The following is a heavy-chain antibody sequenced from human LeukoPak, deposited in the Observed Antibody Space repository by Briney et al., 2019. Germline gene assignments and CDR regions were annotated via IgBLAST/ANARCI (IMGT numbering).Heavy chain of an antibody. J-gene: IGHJ3*02. Sequence: GGSLRLSCAASGFTFSSYEMNWVRQAPGKGLEWVSYISSSSSTIYYADSVKGRFTISRDNAKNSLYLQMNSLRAEDTAVYYCARDRWNYYDTTDAFDIWGQGTMVTVSS. V-gene: IGHV3-48*01. D-gene: IGHD3-22*01. CDR3: ARDRWNYYDTTDAFDI. CDR1: GFTFSSYE. CDR2: ISSSSSTI.